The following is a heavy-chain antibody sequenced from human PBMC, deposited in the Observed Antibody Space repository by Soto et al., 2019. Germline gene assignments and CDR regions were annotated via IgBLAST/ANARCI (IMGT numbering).Heavy chain of an antibody. V-gene: IGHV4-31*03. CDR3: ARDQGIAARRGIDY. CDR2: IYYSGST. Sequence: QVQLQESGPGLVKPSQTLSLTCTVSGGSISSGGYYWSWIRQHPGKGLEWIGYIYYSGSTYYNPSLKSRVTXXVXTXXNQFSLKLSSVTAADTAVYYCARDQGIAARRGIDYWGQGTLVTVSS. D-gene: IGHD6-6*01. J-gene: IGHJ4*02. CDR1: GGSISSGGYY.